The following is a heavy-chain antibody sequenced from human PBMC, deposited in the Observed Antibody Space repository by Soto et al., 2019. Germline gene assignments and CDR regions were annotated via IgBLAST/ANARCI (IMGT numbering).Heavy chain of an antibody. Sequence: VQLEESGGGLVKPGGSLRLSCAASGFTFSSYPMTWVRQAPGKGLEWVSGFSGSGGSTYYADSVKGRFTISRDNSKNTLFLQMNSLRAEDTAVYYCAKGYNIGWSYFDSWGQGTLVTVSS. V-gene: IGHV3-23*04. CDR1: GFTFSSYP. D-gene: IGHD6-19*01. CDR2: FSGSGGST. J-gene: IGHJ4*02. CDR3: AKGYNIGWSYFDS.